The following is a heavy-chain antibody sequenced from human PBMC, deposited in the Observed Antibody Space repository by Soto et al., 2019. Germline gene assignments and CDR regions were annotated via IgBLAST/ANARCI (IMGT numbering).Heavy chain of an antibody. CDR3: AKERSSAQLDYYGMYG. V-gene: IGHV3-30*18. CDR2: ISYDGSNK. CDR1: GFTFSSYG. J-gene: IGHJ6*02. D-gene: IGHD6-6*01. Sequence: VGSLRLSCAASGFTFSSYGMHWVRQAPGKGLEWVAVISYDGSNKYYADSVKGRFTISRDNSKNTLYLQMNSLRAEDTAVYYCAKERSSAQLDYYGMYGCGQATTVTVSS.